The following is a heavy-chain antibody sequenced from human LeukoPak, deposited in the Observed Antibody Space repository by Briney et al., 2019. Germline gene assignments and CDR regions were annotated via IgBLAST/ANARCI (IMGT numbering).Heavy chain of an antibody. CDR1: GLTFSDYW. D-gene: IGHD1-26*01. Sequence: GGSLRLSCAASGLTFSDYWMSWVRQVPGKGLEWVANMKQDGSEKYYVDSVRGRFTISRDNAKNSLYLQMNSLRAEDTAVYYCARDKMVGATNFDFWGQGTLVTVSS. CDR2: MKQDGSEK. J-gene: IGHJ4*02. V-gene: IGHV3-7*01. CDR3: ARDKMVGATNFDF.